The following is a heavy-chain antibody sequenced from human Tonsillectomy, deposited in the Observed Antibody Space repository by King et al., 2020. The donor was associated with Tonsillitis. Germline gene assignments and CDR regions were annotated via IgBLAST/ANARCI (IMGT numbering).Heavy chain of an antibody. J-gene: IGHJ4*02. Sequence: QVQLQESGPGLVKPSQTLSLTCTVSGDSINGGPYYWNWIRQPAGKGLEWIGRISSSGGTNSNPSLQSRFTISVDTSQNQFSLKLNSVTAADTAVYYCAREDFGDYPYWGQGTLVTVSS. CDR1: GDSINGGPYY. D-gene: IGHD4-17*01. V-gene: IGHV4-61*02. CDR3: AREDFGDYPY. CDR2: ISSSGGT.